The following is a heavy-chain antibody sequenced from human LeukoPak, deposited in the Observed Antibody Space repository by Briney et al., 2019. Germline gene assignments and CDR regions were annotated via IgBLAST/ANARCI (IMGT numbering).Heavy chain of an antibody. D-gene: IGHD5-12*01. Sequence: GGSLRLSYAASGFTFSSYSMNWVRQAPGKGLEWVSSISSSSSYIYYADSVKGRFTISRDNAKNSLYLRMNSLRAEDTAVYYCARDGYSGYDSIDYWGQGTLVTVSS. J-gene: IGHJ4*02. V-gene: IGHV3-21*01. CDR1: GFTFSSYS. CDR3: ARDGYSGYDSIDY. CDR2: ISSSSSYI.